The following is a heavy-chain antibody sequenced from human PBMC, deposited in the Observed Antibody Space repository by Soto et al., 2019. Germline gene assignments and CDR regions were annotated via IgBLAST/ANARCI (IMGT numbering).Heavy chain of an antibody. V-gene: IGHV1-69*12. CDR3: ATTPPVGGYYYYGMDV. J-gene: IGHJ6*02. D-gene: IGHD1-26*01. Sequence: QVQLVQSGAEVKKPGSSVKVSCKASGGTFSSYAISWVRQAPGQGLEWMGGIIPIFGTANYAQKFHGRVTITADESTSTAYMELSSLRSEDTAVYYCATTPPVGGYYYYGMDVWGQGTTVTVSS. CDR1: GGTFSSYA. CDR2: IIPIFGTA.